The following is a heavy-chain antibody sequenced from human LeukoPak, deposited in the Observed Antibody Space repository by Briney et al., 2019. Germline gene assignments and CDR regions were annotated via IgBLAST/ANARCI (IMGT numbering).Heavy chain of an antibody. Sequence: KPSETLSPTCAVYGGSFSGYYWSWIRQPPGKGLEWIGEINHSGSTNYNPSLKSRVTISVDASKNQFSLKLSSVTAADTAVYYCAREAGYSYGYDYFDYWGQGTLVTVSS. J-gene: IGHJ4*02. CDR1: GGSFSGYY. CDR2: INHSGST. V-gene: IGHV4-34*01. CDR3: AREAGYSYGYDYFDY. D-gene: IGHD5-18*01.